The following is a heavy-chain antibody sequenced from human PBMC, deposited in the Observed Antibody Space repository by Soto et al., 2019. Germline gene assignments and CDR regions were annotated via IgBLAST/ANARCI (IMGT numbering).Heavy chain of an antibody. CDR1: GDTFSSYT. CDR3: ARRRYCGYDCYHKHYYGMDV. D-gene: IGHD2-21*02. J-gene: IGHJ6*02. V-gene: IGHV1-69*02. CDR2: IIPVLGKT. Sequence: QVQLVHSGAEVKKPGSSVKVSCRASGDTFSSYTVNWVRQAPGRGLEWLGRIIPVLGKTDYAQKFKGRVTITADKSTNIVYMELSSLRSEDRAVYYCARRRYCGYDCYHKHYYGMDVWGQGTTVTVAS.